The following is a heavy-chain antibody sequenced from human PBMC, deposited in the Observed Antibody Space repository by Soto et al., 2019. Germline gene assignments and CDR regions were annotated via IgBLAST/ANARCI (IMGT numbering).Heavy chain of an antibody. CDR2: ISYDGSNK. CDR3: AKDLVGGVRYYYGMDV. CDR1: GFTFSSYG. J-gene: IGHJ6*02. Sequence: QVQLVESGGGVVQPGRSLRLSCAASGFTFSSYGMHWVRQAPGKGLEWVAVISYDGSNKYYADSVKGRFTISRDNSKNTLYLQMNCLRAEDTAVYYCAKDLVGGVRYYYGMDVWGQGTTVTVSS. D-gene: IGHD1-26*01. V-gene: IGHV3-30*18.